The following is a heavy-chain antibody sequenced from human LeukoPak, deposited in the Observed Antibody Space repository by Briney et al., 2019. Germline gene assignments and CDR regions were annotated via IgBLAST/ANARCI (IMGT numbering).Heavy chain of an antibody. D-gene: IGHD1-26*01. Sequence: ASVKVSCKASGYTFTGYYMHWVRQAPGQGLEWMGWINPNSGGTNYAQKFQGRVTMTRDTSISTAYMELSRLRSDDTAVYYCARDGRLIVGATMSFYYYMDVWGKGTTVTVSS. CDR3: ARDGRLIVGATMSFYYYMDV. V-gene: IGHV1-2*02. J-gene: IGHJ6*03. CDR1: GYTFTGYY. CDR2: INPNSGGT.